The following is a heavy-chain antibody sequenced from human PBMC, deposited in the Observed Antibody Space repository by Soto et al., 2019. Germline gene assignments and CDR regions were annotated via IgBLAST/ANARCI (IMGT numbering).Heavy chain of an antibody. CDR1: GGTFGSYT. V-gene: IGHV1-69*08. D-gene: IGHD2-2*01. Sequence: QVQLVQSGAEVKKPGSSVKVSCKASGGTFGSYTISWVRQAPGQGLEWMGRIIPILGIANYAQKFQGRVTITADKSTSTAYMELSSLRSEDTAVYYCARDNGTSCYDYWGQGTLVTVSS. J-gene: IGHJ4*02. CDR2: IIPILGIA. CDR3: ARDNGTSCYDY.